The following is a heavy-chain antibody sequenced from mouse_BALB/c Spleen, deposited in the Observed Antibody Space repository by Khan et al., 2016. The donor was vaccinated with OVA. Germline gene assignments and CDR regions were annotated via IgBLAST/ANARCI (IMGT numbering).Heavy chain of an antibody. V-gene: IGHV3-2*02. J-gene: IGHJ3*01. D-gene: IGHD4-1*01. Sequence: VQLKESGPGLVKPSQSLSLTCTVTGYSITSDYAWNWIRQFPGNKLEWMGYITYSGSTSYRPSLKSRISITRDTSKNQFFLQLNSVTTEDIATYYCAMGRTYWGQGTLVTVSA. CDR3: AMGRTY. CDR1: GYSITSDYA. CDR2: ITYSGST.